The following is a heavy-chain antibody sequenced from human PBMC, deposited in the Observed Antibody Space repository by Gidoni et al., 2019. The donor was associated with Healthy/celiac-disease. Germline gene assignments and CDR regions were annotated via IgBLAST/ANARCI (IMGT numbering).Heavy chain of an antibody. J-gene: IGHJ5*02. CDR1: GFTCRSNW. CDR2: IKQDGSEK. V-gene: IGHV3-7*03. D-gene: IGHD1-26*01. Sequence: EVQLVESGGGLVQPVGYLRFSCAASGFTCRSNWMSWVRQVPGKGLEWVANIKQDGSEKYYVDSVKGRFTISRDNAKNSLYLQMNSLRAEDTAVYYCARDSPGGWFDPWGQGTLVTVSS. CDR3: ARDSPGGWFDP.